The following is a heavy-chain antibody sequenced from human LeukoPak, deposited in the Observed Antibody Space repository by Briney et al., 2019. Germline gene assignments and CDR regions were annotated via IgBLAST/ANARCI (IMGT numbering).Heavy chain of an antibody. CDR3: ARVRDSSGYVFT. CDR2: IYYSGST. CDR1: GGSISSYY. Sequence: SETLSLTCTVSGGSISSYYWSWIRQPPGKGLEWIGYIYYSGSTNYNPSLKSRVTISVDTSKNQFSLKLSSVTAADTAVYYCARVRDSSGYVFTWGQGTLVTVSS. V-gene: IGHV4-59*01. J-gene: IGHJ5*02. D-gene: IGHD3-22*01.